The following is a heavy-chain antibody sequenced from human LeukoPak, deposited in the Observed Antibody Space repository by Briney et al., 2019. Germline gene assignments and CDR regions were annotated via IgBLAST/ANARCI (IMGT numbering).Heavy chain of an antibody. J-gene: IGHJ4*02. CDR2: ISYDGSNK. V-gene: IGHV3-30-3*01. Sequence: GRSLRLSCAASGFTFDDYAMHWVRQAPGKGLEWVAVISYDGSNKYYADSVKGRFTISRDNAKNSLYLQMNSLRAEDTAVYYCARDWGIQLLSHPLDYWGQGTLVTVSS. D-gene: IGHD2-2*01. CDR1: GFTFDDYA. CDR3: ARDWGIQLLSHPLDY.